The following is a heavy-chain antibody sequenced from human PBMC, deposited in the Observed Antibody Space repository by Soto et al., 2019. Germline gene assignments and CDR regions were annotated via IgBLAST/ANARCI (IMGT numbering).Heavy chain of an antibody. CDR2: INHSGST. Sequence: PSETLSLTCAVYGGSFSGYYWSWIRQPPGQGLEWIGEINHSGSTNYNPSLKSRVTISVDTSKNQFSLKLSSVTAADTAVYYCARGHRAAARVRYNWFDPWGQGTLVTVSS. J-gene: IGHJ5*02. V-gene: IGHV4-34*01. D-gene: IGHD6-13*01. CDR3: ARGHRAAARVRYNWFDP. CDR1: GGSFSGYY.